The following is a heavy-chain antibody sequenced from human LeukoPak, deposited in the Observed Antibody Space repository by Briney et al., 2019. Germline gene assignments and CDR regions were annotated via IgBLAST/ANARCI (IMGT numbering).Heavy chain of an antibody. CDR1: GGTFSSYA. J-gene: IGHJ6*02. CDR2: IIPIFGTA. D-gene: IGHD3-3*01. Sequence: GASVKVSCKASGGTFSSYAISWVRQAPGQGLEWMGGIIPIFGTANYAQKFQGRVTITADESTSTAYMELSSLRSEDTAVYYCARERPHYDFSPAPYYYYGMDVWGQGTTVTVSS. CDR3: ARERPHYDFSPAPYYYYGMDV. V-gene: IGHV1-69*13.